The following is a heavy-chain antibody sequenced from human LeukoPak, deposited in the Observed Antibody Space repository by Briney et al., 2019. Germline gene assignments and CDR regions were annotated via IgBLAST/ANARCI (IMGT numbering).Heavy chain of an antibody. CDR3: ARLNYYGSGSYYNELGY. Sequence: GASVKVSCKASGYTFTGYYMHWVRQAAGQGLEWIGCINPNSGGTNYAQKFQGRVTMTRDTSISTAYVELSRLRSDDTAVYYCARLNYYGSGSYYNELGYWGQGTLVTVSS. D-gene: IGHD3-10*01. V-gene: IGHV1-2*02. CDR2: INPNSGGT. CDR1: GYTFTGYY. J-gene: IGHJ4*02.